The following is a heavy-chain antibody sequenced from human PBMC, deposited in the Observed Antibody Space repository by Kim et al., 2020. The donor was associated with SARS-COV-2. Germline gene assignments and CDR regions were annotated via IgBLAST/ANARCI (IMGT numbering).Heavy chain of an antibody. V-gene: IGHV1-69*04. J-gene: IGHJ5*02. D-gene: IGHD6-6*01. CDR3: ARGIAARPSWFDP. Sequence: YAQSFQDRVTSNADKSTSTADMELSSLRSEDTDVYYCARGIAARPSWFDPWGQGTLVTVSS.